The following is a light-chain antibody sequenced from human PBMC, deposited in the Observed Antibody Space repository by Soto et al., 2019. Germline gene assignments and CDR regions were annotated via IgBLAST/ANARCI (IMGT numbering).Light chain of an antibody. CDR2: DDN. V-gene: IGLV3-21*02. J-gene: IGLJ1*01. CDR1: NIGRKS. CDR3: QVWDSISDHFV. Sequence: SYELTQPPSVSVAPGQTARNSGGGNNIGRKSVHWFQQKPGQAPVLVVYDDNDRPSGIPERFSGSNSGNTATLTISRVEAGDEADYYCQVWDSISDHFVFGTGTKVTVL.